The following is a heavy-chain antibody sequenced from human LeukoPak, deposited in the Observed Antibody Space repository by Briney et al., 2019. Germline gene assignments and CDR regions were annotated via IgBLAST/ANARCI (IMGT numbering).Heavy chain of an antibody. D-gene: IGHD1-1*01. CDR2: VDHTGST. V-gene: IGHV4-59*01. J-gene: IGHJ6*03. Sequence: PSETLSLTCSVSDDSITMYYWTWIRQPPGKGLEWIGYVDHTGSTNFNPSLNGRVSISRDTTKNLFSLRLRSVTAADTAVYFCARGRVSSSTWYSTYYYYFYMDVWGKGTTVTISS. CDR3: ARGRVSSSTWYSTYYYYFYMDV. CDR1: DDSITMYY.